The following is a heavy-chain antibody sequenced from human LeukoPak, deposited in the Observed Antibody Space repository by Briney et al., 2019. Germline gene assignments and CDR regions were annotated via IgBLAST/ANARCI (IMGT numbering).Heavy chain of an antibody. CDR2: MNHSGST. D-gene: IGHD3-9*01. Sequence: SETLSLTCAVYGGSFSGYYWSLIRQPPGKGLEWIGEMNHSGSTNYNPSLKSRVTISVDTSKNQFSLKLSSVTAADTAVYYCARGRYYDILTGYYKYYFDYWGQGTLVTVSS. CDR1: GGSFSGYY. CDR3: ARGRYYDILTGYYKYYFDY. J-gene: IGHJ4*02. V-gene: IGHV4-34*01.